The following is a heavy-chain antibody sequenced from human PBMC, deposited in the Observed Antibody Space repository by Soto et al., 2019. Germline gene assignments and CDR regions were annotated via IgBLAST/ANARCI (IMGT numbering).Heavy chain of an antibody. Sequence: GGSLRLSCAASGFTFRSNWMHRVRRVPGRGLAWVARINTDGSETTYEDSVEGRFTISRDNARNTLHLQMNSLRVEDTAVYYCARDGEGFWGQGTLVTVSS. D-gene: IGHD2-21*01. J-gene: IGHJ4*02. CDR2: INTDGSET. V-gene: IGHV3-74*01. CDR1: GFTFRSNW. CDR3: ARDGEGF.